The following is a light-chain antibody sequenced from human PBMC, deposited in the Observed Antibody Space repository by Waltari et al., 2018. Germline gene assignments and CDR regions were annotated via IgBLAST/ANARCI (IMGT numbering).Light chain of an antibody. CDR1: GSNIGAGYG. J-gene: IGLJ3*02. CDR3: QSYDTSLSVV. CDR2: GSS. Sequence: QSVLTQPPSVSGAPGQRVTISCTGSGSNIGAGYGVHWYQQLPLAAPKLLISGSSTRPLGVPDRFFCSTSGTSASLAITGLQAEDEADYYCQSYDTSLSVVFGGGTKLTVL. V-gene: IGLV1-40*01.